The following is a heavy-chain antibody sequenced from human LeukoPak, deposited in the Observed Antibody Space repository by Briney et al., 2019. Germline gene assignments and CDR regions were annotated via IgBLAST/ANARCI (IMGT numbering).Heavy chain of an antibody. V-gene: IGHV3-53*01. D-gene: IGHD3-9*01. Sequence: GGSLRLSCAASGFAVSSNYMSWVRQAPGKGLEWVSVMYSGGSTYYADSVKGRFTISRDNSKNTLYLQMNSLRAEDTAVYYCVREKGDILTGYRSGAFDVWGQGTLVTVSS. CDR2: MYSGGST. CDR3: VREKGDILTGYRSGAFDV. CDR1: GFAVSSNY. J-gene: IGHJ3*01.